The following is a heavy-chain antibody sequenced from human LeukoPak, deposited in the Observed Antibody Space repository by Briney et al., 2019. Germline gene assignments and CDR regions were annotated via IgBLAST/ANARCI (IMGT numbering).Heavy chain of an antibody. Sequence: GESLKISCQGSGYIFTNYWIGWVRQMPGKGLEWMGTIFPGDSNTRYSPSFQGQVTISADKSISTAYLQWSSLKASDTAMYYCARRGGNFDSSGYYHFDYWGQGTPVTVSS. CDR2: IFPGDSNT. D-gene: IGHD3-22*01. CDR1: GYIFTNYW. J-gene: IGHJ4*02. V-gene: IGHV5-51*01. CDR3: ARRGGNFDSSGYYHFDY.